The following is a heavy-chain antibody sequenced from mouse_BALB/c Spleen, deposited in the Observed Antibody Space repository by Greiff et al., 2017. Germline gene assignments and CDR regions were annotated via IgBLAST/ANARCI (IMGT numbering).Heavy chain of an antibody. D-gene: IGHD2-4*01. CDR1: GYTFTDYV. CDR2: IYPGSGST. J-gene: IGHJ3*01. V-gene: IGHV1-81*01. Sequence: QVQLQQSGPELVKPGASVKMSCKASGYTFTDYVISWVKQRTGQGLEWIGEIYPGSGSTYYNEKFKGKATLTADKSSNTAYMQLSSLTSEDSAVYFCARHDMIPLKAYWGQGTLVTVSA. CDR3: ARHDMIPLKAY.